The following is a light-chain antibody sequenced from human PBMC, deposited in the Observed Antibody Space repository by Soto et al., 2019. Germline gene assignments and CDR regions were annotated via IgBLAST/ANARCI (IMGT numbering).Light chain of an antibody. J-gene: IGKJ4*01. CDR3: QQRANWPPELT. CDR1: QTVSNS. CDR2: DAS. V-gene: IGKV3-11*01. Sequence: EIVLTQSPATVSLSPGERATLSCRASQTVSNSLAWYQHKPGQAPRLLIFDASNRATGIPGRFSGSGSGTDFTLTISSLEPEDFAVYFCQQRANWPPELTFGGGTKVEIK.